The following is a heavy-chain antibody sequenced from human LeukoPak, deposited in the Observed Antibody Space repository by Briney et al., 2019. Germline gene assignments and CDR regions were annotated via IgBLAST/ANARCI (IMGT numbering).Heavy chain of an antibody. V-gene: IGHV4-34*01. CDR1: GGSFSGYY. CDR2: INHSGST. CDR3: ARGVAPAALFVY. J-gene: IGHJ4*02. Sequence: SETLSLTCAVYGGSFSGYYWSWIRQPPGKGLEWIGEINHSGSTNYNPSLKSRVTISVDTSKNQFSLKLSSVTAADTAVYSCARGVAPAALFVYWGREAWSPSPQ. D-gene: IGHD2-2*01.